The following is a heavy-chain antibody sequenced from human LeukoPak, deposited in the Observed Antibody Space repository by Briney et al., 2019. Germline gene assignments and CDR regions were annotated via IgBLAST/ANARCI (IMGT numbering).Heavy chain of an antibody. D-gene: IGHD6-19*01. V-gene: IGHV3-7*05. CDR2: IKQDGSEK. CDR1: GFTFSNYW. CDR3: ARSSGWLTAY. Sequence: GGSLRLSCAASGFTFSNYWMAWVRQAPGKGLERVANIKQDGSEKYYVDSVKGRFTISRDNAKNSLYLQMNSLRAEDTAIYYCARSSGWLTAYWGQGTLVTVSS. J-gene: IGHJ4*02.